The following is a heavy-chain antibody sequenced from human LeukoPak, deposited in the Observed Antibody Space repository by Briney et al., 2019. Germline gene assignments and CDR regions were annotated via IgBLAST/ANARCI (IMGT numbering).Heavy chain of an antibody. Sequence: SETLSLTCTVSGGSIRSYNWHWIRQPAGKGLEWIGRIYSSGTTNYNASLMSRVTMSLDKSKSQFFLNLTSVTAADTAVYYCARERVDIAMGFDYWGQGSLVIVSS. V-gene: IGHV4-4*07. D-gene: IGHD5-18*01. J-gene: IGHJ4*02. CDR2: IYSSGTT. CDR3: ARERVDIAMGFDY. CDR1: GGSIRSYN.